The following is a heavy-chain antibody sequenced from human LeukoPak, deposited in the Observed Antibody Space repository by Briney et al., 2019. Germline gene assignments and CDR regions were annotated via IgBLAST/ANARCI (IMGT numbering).Heavy chain of an antibody. Sequence: GGSLRLSCAASGFTFSSYSMNWVRQAPGKGLEWVSSISSGSSYIYYADSVRGRFTISRDNAKNSLYLQMNSLRAEDTAVYYCARDDYRGDWFDPWGQGTLVTVSS. CDR3: ARDDYRGDWFDP. CDR1: GFTFSSYS. V-gene: IGHV3-21*01. CDR2: ISSGSSYI. J-gene: IGHJ5*02. D-gene: IGHD3-16*01.